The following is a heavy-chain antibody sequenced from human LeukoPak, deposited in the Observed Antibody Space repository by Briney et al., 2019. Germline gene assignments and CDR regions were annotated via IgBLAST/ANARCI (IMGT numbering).Heavy chain of an antibody. CDR2: IYSGGST. V-gene: IGHV3-53*01. D-gene: IGHD3-22*01. Sequence: GGSLRLSCAASGLTVSSNCMSWVRQAPGKGLEGVSFIYSGGSTYYTDSVKGRFTISRDNSKNTLYLQMNSLRAEDTAVYYCARRAGDYSHPYDYWGQGTLVTVSS. CDR1: GLTVSSNC. J-gene: IGHJ4*02. CDR3: ARRAGDYSHPYDY.